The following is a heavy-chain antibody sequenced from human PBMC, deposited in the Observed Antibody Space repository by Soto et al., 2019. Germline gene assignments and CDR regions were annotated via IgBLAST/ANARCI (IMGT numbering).Heavy chain of an antibody. CDR1: GYTFTGYY. CDR3: ARDPKGIAVAGRFAP. D-gene: IGHD6-19*01. CDR2: INPNSGGT. V-gene: IGHV1-2*02. Sequence: ASVKVSCKASGYTFTGYYMHWVRQAPGQGLEWMGWINPNSGGTNYAQKFQGRVTMTRDTSISTAYMELSRLRSDDTAVYYCARDPKGIAVAGRFAPWGQGTLVTVSS. J-gene: IGHJ5*02.